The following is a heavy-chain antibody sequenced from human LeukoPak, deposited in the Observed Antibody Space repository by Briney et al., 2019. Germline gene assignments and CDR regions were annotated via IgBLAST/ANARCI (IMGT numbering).Heavy chain of an antibody. CDR3: ARDSSSWYFGSYGMDV. D-gene: IGHD6-13*01. CDR1: GYTFTSYA. V-gene: IGHV1-3*01. J-gene: IGHJ6*02. CDR2: INAGNGNT. Sequence: GASEKVSCKASGYTFTSYAMHWVRQAPGQRLEWMGWINAGNGNTKYSQKFQGRVTITRDTSASTAYMELSSLRSEDTAVYYCARDSSSWYFGSYGMDVWGQGTTVTVSS.